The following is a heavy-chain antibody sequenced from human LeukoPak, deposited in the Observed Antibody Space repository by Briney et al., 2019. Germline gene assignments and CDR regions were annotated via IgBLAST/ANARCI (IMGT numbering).Heavy chain of an antibody. CDR2: IIPIFGTA. V-gene: IGHV1-69*13. D-gene: IGHD5-12*01. CDR3: ARGYQSGYISPYYYYMDV. Sequence: GASVKVSCKASGYTFTSYAMNWVRQAPGQGLEWMGGIIPIFGTANYAQKFQGRVTITADESTSTAYMELSSLRSEDTAVYYCARGYQSGYISPYYYYMDVWGKGTTVTISS. J-gene: IGHJ6*03. CDR1: GYTFTSYA.